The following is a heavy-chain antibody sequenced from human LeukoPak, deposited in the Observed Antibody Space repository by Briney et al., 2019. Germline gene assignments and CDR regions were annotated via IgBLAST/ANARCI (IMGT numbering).Heavy chain of an antibody. CDR1: GGSISSYY. CDR3: ASRYVGGSGSYFRLLDQ. V-gene: IGHV4-59*12. Sequence: SETLSLTCTVSGGSISSYYWSWIRQPPGKGLEWIGYISYRGITNYKPSLKSRVTISVDKSKNHFSLNLSSVTAADTAVYYCASRYVGGSGSYFRLLDQWGQGTLVTVSS. J-gene: IGHJ4*02. CDR2: ISYRGIT. D-gene: IGHD3-10*01.